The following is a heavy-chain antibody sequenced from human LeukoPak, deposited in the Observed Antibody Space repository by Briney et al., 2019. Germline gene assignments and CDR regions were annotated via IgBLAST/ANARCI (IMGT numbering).Heavy chain of an antibody. D-gene: IGHD2-2*01. J-gene: IGHJ4*02. CDR3: AIQVVPAAPYYFDY. V-gene: IGHV4-38-2*02. CDR1: GYSISSGYY. CDR2: IYHSGST. Sequence: KPSETPSLTCTVSGYSISSGYYWGWIRQPPGKGLEWIGSIYHSGSTYYNPSLKSRVTISVDTSKNQFSLKLSSVTAADTAVYYCAIQVVPAAPYYFDYWGQGTLVTVSS.